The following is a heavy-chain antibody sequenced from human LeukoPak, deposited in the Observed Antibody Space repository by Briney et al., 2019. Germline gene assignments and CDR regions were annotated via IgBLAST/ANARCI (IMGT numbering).Heavy chain of an antibody. CDR3: ARGGSSTSYRLYYYYGMDV. CDR1: GGSFSGYY. V-gene: IGHV4-34*01. CDR2: INHSGST. J-gene: IGHJ6*02. Sequence: PSETLSLTCAAYGGSFSGYYWSWIRQPPGKGLEWIGEINHSGSTNYNPSLKSRVTISVDTSKNQFSLKLSSVTAADTAVYYCARGGSSTSYRLYYYYGMDVWGQGTTVTVSS. D-gene: IGHD2-2*01.